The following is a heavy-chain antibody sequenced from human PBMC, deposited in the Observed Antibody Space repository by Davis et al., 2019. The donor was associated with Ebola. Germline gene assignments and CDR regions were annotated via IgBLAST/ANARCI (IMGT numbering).Heavy chain of an antibody. CDR3: AKVHPPTTVTTGWFDP. D-gene: IGHD4-17*01. Sequence: PGGSLRLSCAASGFIFSSYAMSWVRQAPGKGLEWVSSISVRSITYHADSVKVRFTISRDNSKNTLYLQLNSLRAEDTAVYYCAKVHPPTTVTTGWFDPWGQGTLVTVSS. CDR2: ISVRSIT. V-gene: IGHV3-23*01. CDR1: GFIFSSYA. J-gene: IGHJ5*02.